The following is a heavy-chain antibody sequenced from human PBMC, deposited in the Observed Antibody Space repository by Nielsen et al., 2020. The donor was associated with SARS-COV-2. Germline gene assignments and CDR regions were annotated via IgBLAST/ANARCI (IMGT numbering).Heavy chain of an antibody. J-gene: IGHJ4*02. CDR2: IFNTGST. D-gene: IGHD6-13*01. Sequence: SDTLSLTFTVFGGSIGSYYWSWIRQPPGKGLEWIGHIFNTGSTSSNPSLRSRVTILVDTSKNHFSLKLTSVTAADTAVYYCARDRWQQLVPTYWGQGTLVTVSS. V-gene: IGHV4-59*13. CDR1: GGSIGSYY. CDR3: ARDRWQQLVPTY.